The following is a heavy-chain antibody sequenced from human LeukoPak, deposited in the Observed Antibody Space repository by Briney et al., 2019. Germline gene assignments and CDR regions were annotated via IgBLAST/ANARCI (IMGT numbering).Heavy chain of an antibody. CDR1: GYTFTSYG. V-gene: IGHV1-18*01. Sequence: ASVKVSCKASGYTFTSYGISWVRQAPGQGLEWMGWISAYNGNTNYAQKLQGRVTMTTDTSTSTAYMELRSLRSDDTAVYYRARAPPYSGSYYSTEYFQHWGQGTLVTVSS. D-gene: IGHD1-26*01. J-gene: IGHJ1*01. CDR3: ARAPPYSGSYYSTEYFQH. CDR2: ISAYNGNT.